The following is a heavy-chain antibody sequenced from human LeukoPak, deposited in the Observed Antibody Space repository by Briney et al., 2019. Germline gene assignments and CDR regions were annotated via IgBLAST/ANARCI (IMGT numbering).Heavy chain of an antibody. Sequence: PGGSLRLSCAASGFTFSSYAMHWLRQAPGKGLEYVSAISSNGGSTYYANSVKGRFTISRDNSRNTLYLQMGSLRAEDMAVYYCAREASDYWGQGTLVTVSS. CDR3: AREASDY. V-gene: IGHV3-64*01. J-gene: IGHJ4*02. CDR1: GFTFSSYA. CDR2: ISSNGGST.